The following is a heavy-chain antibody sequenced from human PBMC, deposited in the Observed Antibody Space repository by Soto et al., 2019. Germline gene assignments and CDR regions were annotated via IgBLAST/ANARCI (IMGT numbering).Heavy chain of an antibody. CDR3: TTDGRTEPDY. V-gene: IGHV3-15*07. CDR2: IKSKSDGGTT. J-gene: IGHJ4*02. Sequence: AWGPLRVSCAASGFTFSNAWLNWVRKAPGKGLEWVGRIKSKSDGGTTDYAAPVKGTFTISRDDSKNTLYLQMNSLKTEDTAVYYCTTDGRTEPDYWGLGTLVTVSS. CDR1: GFTFSNAW.